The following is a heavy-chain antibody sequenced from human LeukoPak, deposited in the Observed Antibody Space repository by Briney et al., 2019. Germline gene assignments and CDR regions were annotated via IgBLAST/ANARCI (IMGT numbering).Heavy chain of an antibody. V-gene: IGHV3-23*01. CDR2: ISGSGGST. J-gene: IGHJ4*02. D-gene: IGHD5-12*01. Sequence: GGSLRLSCAASGFTFSSYAMRWVRQAPGKGLEWVSAISGSGGSTYYADSVKGRFTISRDNSKNTLYLQMNSLRAEDTAVYYCAKAMRDSGYAIDYWGQGTLVTVSS. CDR1: GFTFSSYA. CDR3: AKAMRDSGYAIDY.